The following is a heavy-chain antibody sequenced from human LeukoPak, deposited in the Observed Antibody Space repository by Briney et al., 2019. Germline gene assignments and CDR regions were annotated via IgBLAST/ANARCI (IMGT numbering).Heavy chain of an antibody. D-gene: IGHD6-13*01. V-gene: IGHV4-61*05. CDR2: IYYSGGT. CDR1: GASISSSNYY. Sequence: SETLSLTCTVSGASISSSNYYWGWIRQPPGKGLEWIGYIYYSGGTNYNPPLKSRVTISVDTSKNQFSLKLSSVTAADTAVYYCARYSDNWFDPWGQGTLVTVSS. J-gene: IGHJ5*02. CDR3: ARYSDNWFDP.